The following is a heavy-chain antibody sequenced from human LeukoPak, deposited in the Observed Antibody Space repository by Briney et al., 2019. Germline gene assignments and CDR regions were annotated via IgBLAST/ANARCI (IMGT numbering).Heavy chain of an antibody. D-gene: IGHD4-11*01. CDR3: AGGLQSNYYYGIDV. J-gene: IGHJ6*02. CDR1: GYTFTGYY. V-gene: IGHV1-2*02. Sequence: ASVKVSCKASGYTFTGYYMHWVRQAPGQGLEWMGWINPNSGGTNYAQKFQGRVTMTRDTSISTAYMELSRLRSDDTAVYYCAGGLQSNYYYGIDVWGQGTTVTVSS. CDR2: INPNSGGT.